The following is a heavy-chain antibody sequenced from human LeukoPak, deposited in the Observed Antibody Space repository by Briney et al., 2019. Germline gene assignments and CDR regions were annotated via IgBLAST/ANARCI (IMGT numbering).Heavy chain of an antibody. CDR2: ISSSSSSI. V-gene: IGHV3-48*04. CDR1: GFTFSSYS. CDR3: ARDPPSYDILTGYYPGPFDY. Sequence: GGSLRLSCAASGFTFSSYSMNWVRQAPGKGLEWVSYISSSSSSIYYADSVKGRFTISSDNAKNSLYLQMNSLRAEYTAVYYCARDPPSYDILTGYYPGPFDYWGQGTLVTVSS. D-gene: IGHD3-9*01. J-gene: IGHJ4*02.